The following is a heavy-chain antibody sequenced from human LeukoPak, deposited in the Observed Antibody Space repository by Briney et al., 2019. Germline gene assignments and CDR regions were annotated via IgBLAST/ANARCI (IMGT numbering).Heavy chain of an antibody. J-gene: IGHJ3*02. CDR2: IHHSGRT. CDR1: GYFISSGYY. CDR3: VNLDYDRALDI. V-gene: IGHV4-38-2*02. D-gene: IGHD3-22*01. Sequence: SETLCLTCTVSGYFISSGYYWGWIRQPPGKGLRWMGSIHHSGRTYYNPSLKGRVTISVDTSKNQLSLNLSSVTAADTAVYYCVNLDYDRALDIWGQGTMVTVSS.